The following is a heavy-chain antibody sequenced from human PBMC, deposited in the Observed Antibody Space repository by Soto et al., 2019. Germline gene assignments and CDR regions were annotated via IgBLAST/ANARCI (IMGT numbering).Heavy chain of an antibody. J-gene: IGHJ4*02. Sequence: PGGSLRLSCAVSGFTFRSSPMSWVRRAPGKGLEWVSGINGGDDSEHYVDSVRGRFTIIRDNSKNLLLLQMNSLRVEDTAIYYCTKDSHGGIIPPPHAQWARGTKVPVSS. CDR2: INGGDDSE. V-gene: IGHV3-23*01. CDR3: TKDSHGGIIPPPHAQ. CDR1: GFTFRSSP. D-gene: IGHD2-2*01.